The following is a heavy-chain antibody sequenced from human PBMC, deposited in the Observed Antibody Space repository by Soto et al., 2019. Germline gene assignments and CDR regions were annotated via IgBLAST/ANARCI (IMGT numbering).Heavy chain of an antibody. CDR3: ARRGFRLGYCSSTSCPPMGYFQH. CDR1: GGSFSGYY. Sequence: PSETLSLTCAVYGGSFSGYYWSWIRQPPGKGLEWIGEINHSGSTNYNPSLKSRVTISVDTSKNQFSLKLSSVTAADTAVYYCARRGFRLGYCSSTSCPPMGYFQHWGQGTLVTVSS. J-gene: IGHJ1*01. V-gene: IGHV4-34*01. CDR2: INHSGST. D-gene: IGHD2-2*01.